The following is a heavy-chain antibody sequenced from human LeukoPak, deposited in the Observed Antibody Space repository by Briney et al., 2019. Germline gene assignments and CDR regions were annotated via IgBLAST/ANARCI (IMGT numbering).Heavy chain of an antibody. CDR3: ARWGRNWFDP. CDR2: IWWDDDK. CDR1: GFSLSTSGVG. Sequence: SGPTLVNPIQTLTLTCTFSGFSLSTSGVGVGWIRQPPGKALEWLALIWWDDDKHYSPSLKSRLTVTKDTSKNQVVLTMTNMDPVDTATYYCARWGRNWFDPWGQGTLVTVSS. J-gene: IGHJ5*02. V-gene: IGHV2-5*02. D-gene: IGHD2-8*02.